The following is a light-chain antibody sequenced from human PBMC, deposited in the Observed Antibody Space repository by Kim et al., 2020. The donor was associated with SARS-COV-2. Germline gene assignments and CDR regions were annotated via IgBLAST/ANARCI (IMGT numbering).Light chain of an antibody. V-gene: IGLV3-1*01. CDR2: QDN. CDR1: KLGHKY. J-gene: IGLJ3*02. CDR3: QAWDSSTGV. Sequence: SYELTQPPSVSVSPGQTASITCSGDKLGHKYACWYQQKPGQSPVLVIYQDNKRPSGIPERFSGSNSGNTATLTISGTQAMDEADYYCQAWDSSTGVFGGGTKVTVL.